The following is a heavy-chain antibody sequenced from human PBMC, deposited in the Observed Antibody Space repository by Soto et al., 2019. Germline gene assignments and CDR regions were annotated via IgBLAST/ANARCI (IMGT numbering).Heavy chain of an antibody. CDR1: GGSISSGDYY. D-gene: IGHD4-17*01. Sequence: QVQLQESGPGLVKPSQTLSLTCTVSGGSISSGDYYWSWIHQPPGNGLEWIGYIYYSGSTYYNPSLKSRVTMSVDTSKNQFSLKLSSVTAADTAVYYFARARGYGDPPWPYWGQGTLVTVSS. V-gene: IGHV4-30-4*01. CDR2: IYYSGST. CDR3: ARARGYGDPPWPY. J-gene: IGHJ4*02.